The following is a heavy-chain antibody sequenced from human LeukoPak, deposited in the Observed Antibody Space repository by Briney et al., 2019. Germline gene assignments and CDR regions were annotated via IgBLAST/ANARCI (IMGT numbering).Heavy chain of an antibody. CDR1: GFTYSSYE. V-gene: IGHV3-48*03. CDR2: ISSSGSTI. J-gene: IGHJ4*02. Sequence: GGSLRLSCAASGFTYSSYEMNWVRQAPGKGLEWVSYISSSGSTIYYADSVKGRFTISRDNAKNSLYLQMNSLRAEGTAVYYCAKGYSSSWYNYFDYWGQGTLVTVSS. D-gene: IGHD6-13*01. CDR3: AKGYSSSWYNYFDY.